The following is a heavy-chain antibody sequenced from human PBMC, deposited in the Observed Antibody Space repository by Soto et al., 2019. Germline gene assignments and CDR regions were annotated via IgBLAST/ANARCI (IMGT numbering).Heavy chain of an antibody. CDR1: GYTFTSYA. V-gene: IGHV1-3*01. D-gene: IGHD2-15*01. CDR3: ARDRSCSGGSCSVRYNWFDP. CDR2: INAGNGNT. J-gene: IGHJ5*02. Sequence: GASLKVSCKASGYTFTSYAMHWVRQAPGQRLEWMGWINAGNGNTKYSQKFQGRVTITRDTSASTAYMELSSLRSEDTAVYYCARDRSCSGGSCSVRYNWFDPWGQGTLVTVSS.